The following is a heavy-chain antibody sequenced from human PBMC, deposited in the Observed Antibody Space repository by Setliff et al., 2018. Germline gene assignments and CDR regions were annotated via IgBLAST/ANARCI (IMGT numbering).Heavy chain of an antibody. CDR2: INHRGST. V-gene: IGHV4-34*01. D-gene: IGHD6-6*01. CDR1: GGSFSNYY. CDR3: ARGRNIAARLLDS. J-gene: IGHJ4*02. Sequence: SETLSLTCAVYGGSFSNYYWSWIRQPPGKGLEWIGEINHRGSTNYNPSLKSRVTISIDTSKDQFSLKLISMTAADTAVYYCARGRNIAARLLDSWGQGTLVTV.